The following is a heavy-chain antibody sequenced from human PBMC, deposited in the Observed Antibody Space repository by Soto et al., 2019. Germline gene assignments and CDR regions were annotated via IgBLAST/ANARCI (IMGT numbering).Heavy chain of an antibody. Sequence: QVRLVESGGGVVQPGGSLRLSCSGSGFTFSNYGIHWVRQAPGKGLDWVAVISYEGGNKYYADSVKGRFLISRHNSNNTLYLHMTSLRSEDTAFYYCVKGSLYSSGGDNWYFDLWGRGTLVTVSS. CDR2: ISYEGGNK. CDR3: VKGSLYSSGGDNWYFDL. D-gene: IGHD6-19*01. CDR1: GFTFSNYG. J-gene: IGHJ2*01. V-gene: IGHV3-30*18.